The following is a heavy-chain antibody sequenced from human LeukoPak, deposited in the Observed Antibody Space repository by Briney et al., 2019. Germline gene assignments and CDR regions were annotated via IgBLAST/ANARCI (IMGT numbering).Heavy chain of an antibody. Sequence: QSGGSLRLSCAASGFTVSRNYMSWVRQAPGKGLEWVSVIYSGGRTYYADSVKGRFTISRDNSKNTLYLQMNRLRAEDTAVYYCARGSFSDFWSGYSDYWGQGTLVTVSS. J-gene: IGHJ4*02. CDR1: GFTVSRNY. V-gene: IGHV3-66*01. CDR3: ARGSFSDFWSGYSDY. CDR2: IYSGGRT. D-gene: IGHD3-3*01.